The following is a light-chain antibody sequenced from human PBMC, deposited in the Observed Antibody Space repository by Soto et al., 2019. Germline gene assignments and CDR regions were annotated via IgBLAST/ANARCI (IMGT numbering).Light chain of an antibody. J-gene: IGKJ4*01. V-gene: IGKV3D-15*01. CDR2: HAS. CDR1: QSVNSN. CDR3: QQFTNWPPIT. Sequence: EIVMTQSPATLSVSPGETVALSCRASQSVNSNLAWYQQKPGQAPRLLIYHASTRATGIPARFSGSGSGTEFTLTISSLQSEDFAIFYCQQFTNWPPITFGGGTKVEIK.